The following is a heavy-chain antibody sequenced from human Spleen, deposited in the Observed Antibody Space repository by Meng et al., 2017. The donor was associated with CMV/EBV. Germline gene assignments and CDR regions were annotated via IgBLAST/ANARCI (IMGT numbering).Heavy chain of an antibody. CDR1: GFTFGHYA. CDR2: ISGSGGST. J-gene: IGHJ4*02. CDR3: ARDYIIPAAGFDS. Sequence: GESLKISCAASGFTFGHYAMTWVRQAPGEGLQWVSYISGSGGSTYYAESVKGRFTISRDNSKNTLYLQMNSLRVDDTAVYSCARDYIIPAAGFDSWGQGSLVTVSS. D-gene: IGHD6-13*01. V-gene: IGHV3-23*01.